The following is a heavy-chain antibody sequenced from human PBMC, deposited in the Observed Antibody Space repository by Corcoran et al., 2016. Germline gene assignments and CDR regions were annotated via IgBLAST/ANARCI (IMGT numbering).Heavy chain of an antibody. V-gene: IGHV1-69*01. D-gene: IGHD6-13*01. CDR1: GGTFSSYA. CDR3: ARSLIPRKGYSSSWAGFDY. Sequence: QVQLVQSGAEVKKPGSSVKVSCKASGGTFSSYAISWVRQAPGQGLEWMGGIIPIFGTANYARKFQGRVTITADESTSTAYMELSSLRSEDTAVYYCARSLIPRKGYSSSWAGFDYWGQGTLVTVSS. J-gene: IGHJ4*02. CDR2: IIPIFGTA.